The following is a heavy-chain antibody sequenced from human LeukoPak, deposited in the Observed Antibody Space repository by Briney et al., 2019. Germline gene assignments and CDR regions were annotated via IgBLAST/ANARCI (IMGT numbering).Heavy chain of an antibody. J-gene: IGHJ4*02. Sequence: ASVKVSCKASGYTFTAYYIQWVRQAPGQGLEWRGTSRPGATTTTYAQKFQGSVTMTWAMSTTPGYMELSSLRSEDTAVYYCVRAKSAGTYDYWGQGTLVTVSS. CDR1: GYTFTAYY. CDR2: SRPGATTT. CDR3: VRAKSAGTYDY. D-gene: IGHD3-10*01. V-gene: IGHV1-46*01.